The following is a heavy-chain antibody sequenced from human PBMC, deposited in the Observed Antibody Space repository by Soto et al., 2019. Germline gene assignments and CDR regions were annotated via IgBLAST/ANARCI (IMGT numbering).Heavy chain of an antibody. J-gene: IGHJ5*02. CDR1: GGTFSSYA. D-gene: IGHD3-22*01. CDR3: ARAGSFRDSGLYNWFDP. Sequence: SVKVSCKASGGTFSSYAISGVRQAPGQGLEWMGGIIPIFGTANYAQKFQGRVTITADASTSTAYMELSSLRSEDTAVYYCARAGSFRDSGLYNWFDPCGRGTLLTVCS. CDR2: IIPIFGTA. V-gene: IGHV1-69*13.